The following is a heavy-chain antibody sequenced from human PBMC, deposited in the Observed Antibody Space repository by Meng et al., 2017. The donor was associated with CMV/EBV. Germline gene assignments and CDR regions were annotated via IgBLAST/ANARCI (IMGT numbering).Heavy chain of an antibody. J-gene: IGHJ4*02. V-gene: IGHV4-34*01. CDR2: INHSGST. D-gene: IGHD1-26*01. Sequence: HVQLQQWGAGLLKPSETLSLTCAVYGGSFSGYYWSWIRQPPGKGLEWIGEINHSGSTNYNPSLKSRVTISVDTSKNQFSLKLSSVTAADTAVYYCARVWDSGRDYWGQGTLVTVSS. CDR1: GGSFSGYY. CDR3: ARVWDSGRDY.